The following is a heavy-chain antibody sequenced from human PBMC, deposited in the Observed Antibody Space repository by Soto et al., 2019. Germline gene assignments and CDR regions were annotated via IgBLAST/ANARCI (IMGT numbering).Heavy chain of an antibody. Sequence: PGGSLRLSXATSGFSFSNYGMNWVRQAPGKGLEWVSGITKTGRSTFIADSVRGRFTISRDNLKNIMYLQMNSLRVDDTALYYCTKDAEAYDFAFDKWGQGTMVTVSS. V-gene: IGHV3-23*01. CDR2: ITKTGRST. J-gene: IGHJ3*02. D-gene: IGHD3-3*01. CDR1: GFSFSNYG. CDR3: TKDAEAYDFAFDK.